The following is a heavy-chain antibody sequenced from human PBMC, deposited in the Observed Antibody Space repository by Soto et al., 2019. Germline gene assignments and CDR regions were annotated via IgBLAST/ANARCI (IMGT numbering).Heavy chain of an antibody. CDR2: RNPNSGNT. J-gene: IGHJ5*02. D-gene: IGHD6-25*01. CDR1: GYTFTSYD. CDR3: ARGLRIRIAAGDWFDP. V-gene: IGHV1-8*01. Sequence: QVQLVQSGAEVKKPGASVKVSCKASGYTFTSYDINWVRQATGQGLEWMGWRNPNSGNTGYAQTFQGRVTMTRNTSISTAYMEMSSLRSEDTAVYYCARGLRIRIAAGDWFDPWGQGTLVTVSS.